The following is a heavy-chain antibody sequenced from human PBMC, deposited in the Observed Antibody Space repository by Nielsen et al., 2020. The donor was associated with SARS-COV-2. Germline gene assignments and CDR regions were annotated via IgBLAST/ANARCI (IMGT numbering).Heavy chain of an antibody. J-gene: IGHJ6*02. Sequence: GESLKISCAASGFTFGSYAMHWVRQAPGKGLEWVAVISYDGSNKYYADSVKGRFTISRDNSKNTLYLQMNSLRAEDTAVYYGARDARTGYGMDVWGQGTTVTVSS. V-gene: IGHV3-30-3*01. CDR2: ISYDGSNK. CDR1: GFTFGSYA. CDR3: ARDARTGYGMDV. D-gene: IGHD3/OR15-3a*01.